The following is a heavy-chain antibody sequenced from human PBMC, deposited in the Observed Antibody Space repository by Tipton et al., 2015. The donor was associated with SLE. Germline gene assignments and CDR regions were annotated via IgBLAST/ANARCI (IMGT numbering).Heavy chain of an antibody. J-gene: IGHJ6*02. CDR1: GGFISSSSYY. CDR2: THYTRVT. V-gene: IGHV4-39*06. CDR3: ATKANPGLPAFLTDV. Sequence: TLSLTCTVSGGFISSSSYYWGWIRQPPGKGLEWIGNTHYTRVTYYHPSLNSRVTKSVHTSKNQFTLKLTSVTAADTAVYYCATKANPGLPAFLTDVWGQGTTVTVSS. D-gene: IGHD2-21*02.